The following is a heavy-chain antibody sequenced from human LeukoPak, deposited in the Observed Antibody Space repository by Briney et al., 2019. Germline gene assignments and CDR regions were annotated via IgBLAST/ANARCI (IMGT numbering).Heavy chain of an antibody. V-gene: IGHV1-69*13. J-gene: IGHJ4*02. CDR1: GGTFSSYA. Sequence: SVKVSCKASGGTFSSYAISWVRQAPGQGLEWMGGIIPIFGTANYAQKFQGRVTITADESTSTAYMELSSLGSEDTAVYYCARETPRDGYNYVCDYWGQGTLVTVSS. CDR3: ARETPRDGYNYVCDY. CDR2: IIPIFGTA. D-gene: IGHD5-24*01.